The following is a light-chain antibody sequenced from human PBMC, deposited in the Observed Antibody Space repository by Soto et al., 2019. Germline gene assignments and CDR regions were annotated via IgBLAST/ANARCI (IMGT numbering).Light chain of an antibody. Sequence: QLVLTQPSSLSASPGASASLTCTWRSGINVGTYRIYWYQQKPGSPPQYLLRYKSDSDKQQGSGVPSRFSGSKDASANAGILLISGLQSEDEADYYCMIWHNSAVVFGGGTKLTVL. CDR1: SGINVGTYR. J-gene: IGLJ2*01. CDR2: YKSDSDK. CDR3: MIWHNSAVV. V-gene: IGLV5-45*03.